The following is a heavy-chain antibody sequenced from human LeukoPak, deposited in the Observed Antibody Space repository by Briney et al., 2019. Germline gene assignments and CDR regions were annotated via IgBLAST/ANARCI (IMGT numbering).Heavy chain of an antibody. CDR1: GGSISSYY. V-gene: IGHV4-59*01. J-gene: IGHJ3*02. Sequence: PSETLSLTCTVSGGSISSYYWSWLRQPPGKGVEGIGYIYYSGSTNYNPSLMSRVTISVDTSKNQFSLKLSSVTAADTAVYYCARDPYYYDSSGYSSSHAFDIWGQGTMVTVSS. CDR2: IYYSGST. CDR3: ARDPYYYDSSGYSSSHAFDI. D-gene: IGHD3-22*01.